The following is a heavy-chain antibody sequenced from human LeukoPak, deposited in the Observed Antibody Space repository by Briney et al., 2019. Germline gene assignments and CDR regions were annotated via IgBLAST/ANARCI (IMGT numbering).Heavy chain of an antibody. CDR3: ARDRRGSFYTFDL. CDR1: GASINGYF. CDR2: VSHTGAT. V-gene: IGHV4-59*01. Sequence: SETLSLTCSVSGASINGYFWNWVRQTPEKGLEWVGYVSHTGATTTNPTLKSRVSITIDTSKSQISLTMTSVTAADSALYYCARDRRGSFYTFDLWGPGTIVFVS. J-gene: IGHJ3*01. D-gene: IGHD1-26*01.